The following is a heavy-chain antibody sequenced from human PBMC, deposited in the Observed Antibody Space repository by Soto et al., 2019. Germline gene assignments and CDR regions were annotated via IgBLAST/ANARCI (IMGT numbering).Heavy chain of an antibody. CDR3: ARGRYCLTGKCFPNWFDS. V-gene: IGHV4-30-4*01. D-gene: IGHD2-15*01. J-gene: IGHJ5*01. CDR1: GDSISTVDYF. Sequence: SGTLSLTCSVSGDSISTVDYFWAWIRQPPGQALEYIGYIYKSTTTYYNPSFEGRVAISLDTSKSQFSLTVTSVTAADTAVYFCARGRYCLTGKCFPNWFDSWGKGTLVTVSS. CDR2: IYKSTTT.